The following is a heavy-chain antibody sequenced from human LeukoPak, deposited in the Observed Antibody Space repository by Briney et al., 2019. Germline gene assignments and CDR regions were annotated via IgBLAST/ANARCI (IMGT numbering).Heavy chain of an antibody. J-gene: IGHJ4*02. CDR3: AKSLDTVTTNFDY. V-gene: IGHV3-23*01. D-gene: IGHD4-17*01. Sequence: GGSLRLSCAASGFSFSDYAMSWVRQAPGKGPEWVSDISGSGSRTSYADSVKGRFTISRDSSKNTLYLQMNSLRDEDTAVYYCAKSLDTVTTNFDYWGQGTLVTVSS. CDR2: ISGSGSRT. CDR1: GFSFSDYA.